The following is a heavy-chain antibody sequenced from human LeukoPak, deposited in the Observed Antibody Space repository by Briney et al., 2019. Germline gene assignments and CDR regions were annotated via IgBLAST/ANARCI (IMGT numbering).Heavy chain of an antibody. CDR1: GGSISSYY. CDR3: ARQYDSSGYYYPPFDY. D-gene: IGHD3-22*01. V-gene: IGHV4-59*08. Sequence: SETLSLTCTVSGGSISSYYWSWIRQPPGKGLEWIGYIYYSGSTNYNPSLKGRVTISVDTSKNQFPLKLSSVTAADTAVYYCARQYDSSGYYYPPFDYWGQGTLVTVSS. J-gene: IGHJ4*02. CDR2: IYYSGST.